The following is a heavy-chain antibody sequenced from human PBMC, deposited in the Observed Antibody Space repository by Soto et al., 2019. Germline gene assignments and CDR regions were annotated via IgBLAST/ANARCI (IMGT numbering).Heavy chain of an antibody. CDR3: ARHAHDYYYYYYMDV. V-gene: IGHV4-39*01. CDR1: GGSISSSSYY. J-gene: IGHJ6*03. Sequence: PSETLSLTCTVSGGSISSSSYYWGWIRKPPGKGLEWIGSIYYSGSTYYNPSLKSRVTISVDTSKNQFSLKLSSVTAADTAVYYCARHAHDYYYYYYMDVWGKGTTVTVSS. CDR2: IYYSGST.